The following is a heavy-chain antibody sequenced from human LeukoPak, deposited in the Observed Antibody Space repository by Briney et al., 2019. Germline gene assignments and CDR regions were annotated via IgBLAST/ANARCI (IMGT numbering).Heavy chain of an antibody. CDR3: ASSGSYRFDY. Sequence: PGGSLRLSCAVSGFTFYTNSMNWVRQAPGKGLEWVSHITASGTAMFYADSVKGRFTISRDNAKNSLYLQMNSLRDEDTAVYYCASSGSYRFDYWGQGTLVTVSS. D-gene: IGHD1-26*01. CDR2: ITASGTAM. CDR1: GFTFYTNS. J-gene: IGHJ4*02. V-gene: IGHV3-48*02.